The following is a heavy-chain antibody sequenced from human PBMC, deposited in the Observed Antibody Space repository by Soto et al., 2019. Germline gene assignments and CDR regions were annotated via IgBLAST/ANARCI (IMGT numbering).Heavy chain of an antibody. CDR2: IRSKANSYAT. Sequence: GGSLRLSCAASGFTFSSYGMHWVRQAPGKGLEWVGRIRSKANSYATAYAASVKGRFTISRDDSKNTAYLQMNSLKTEDTAVYYCTRWSVGATIDSWGQGTLVTVSS. D-gene: IGHD1-26*01. V-gene: IGHV3-73*01. CDR1: GFTFSSYG. J-gene: IGHJ4*02. CDR3: TRWSVGATIDS.